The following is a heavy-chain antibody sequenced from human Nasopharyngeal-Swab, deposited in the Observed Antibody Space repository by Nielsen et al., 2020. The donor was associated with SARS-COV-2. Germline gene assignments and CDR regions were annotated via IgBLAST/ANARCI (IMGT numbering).Heavy chain of an antibody. CDR1: GGSFSGYY. V-gene: IGHV4-34*01. Sequence: SETLSLTCAVYGGSFSGYYWSWIRQPPGKGLEWIGEINHNGSTNYNPSLKSRVTISIDTSKNQFSLKLGSVTAADTAVYYCARGRGHYYYGMDVWGQGTTVTVSS. CDR2: INHNGST. CDR3: ARGRGHYYYGMDV. D-gene: IGHD3-10*01. J-gene: IGHJ6*02.